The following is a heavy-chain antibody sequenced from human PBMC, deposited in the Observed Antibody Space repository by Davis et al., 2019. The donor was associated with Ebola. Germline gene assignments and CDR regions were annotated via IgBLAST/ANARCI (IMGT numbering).Heavy chain of an antibody. V-gene: IGHV3-21*04. D-gene: IGHD6-19*01. Sequence: GESLKISCAASGFTFSSYSMNWVRQAPGKGLEWVSSISSSSSYIYYADSVKGRFTISRDNAKNSLYLQMNSLRAEDTAVYYCAKDRAAVAYWYFDLWGRGTLVTVSS. J-gene: IGHJ2*01. CDR1: GFTFSSYS. CDR2: ISSSSSYI. CDR3: AKDRAAVAYWYFDL.